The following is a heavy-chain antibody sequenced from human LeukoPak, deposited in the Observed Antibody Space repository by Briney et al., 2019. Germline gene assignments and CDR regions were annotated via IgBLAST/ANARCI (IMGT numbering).Heavy chain of an antibody. CDR1: GFTFSSYA. CDR2: ISYDGSNK. CDR3: AISIDYGAPFDY. D-gene: IGHD4-17*01. V-gene: IGHV3-30-3*01. J-gene: IGHJ4*02. Sequence: PGGSLRLSSAASGFTFSSYAMHWVRQAPGKGLEWVAVISYDGSNKYYADSVKGRFTISRDNSKNTLYLQMNSLRAEDTAVYYCAISIDYGAPFDYWGQGTLVTVSS.